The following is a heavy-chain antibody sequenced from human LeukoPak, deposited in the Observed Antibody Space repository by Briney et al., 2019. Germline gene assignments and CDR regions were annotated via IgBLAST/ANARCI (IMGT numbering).Heavy chain of an antibody. CDR3: ARAPYYYDSSGYYYDY. CDR1: GGTFSSYA. J-gene: IGHJ4*02. Sequence: SVKVSCKASGGTFSSYAISWVRQAPGQGLEWMGGIIPIFGTANYAQKFQGRVTITADESTSTAYMELSSLRSEDTAVYYCARAPYYYDSSGYYYDYWGQGTLDTVSS. V-gene: IGHV1-69*13. CDR2: IIPIFGTA. D-gene: IGHD3-22*01.